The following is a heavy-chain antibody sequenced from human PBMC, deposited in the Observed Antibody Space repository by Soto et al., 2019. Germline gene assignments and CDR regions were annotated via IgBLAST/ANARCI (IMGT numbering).Heavy chain of an antibody. J-gene: IGHJ5*02. CDR3: ARDSGYSYGSLWFDP. Sequence: SETLSLTCTVSGGSISSGGYYWSWIRQHPGKGLEWIGYIYYSGSTYYNPSLKSRVTISVDTSKNQFSLKLSSVTAADTAVYYCARDSGYSYGSLWFDPWGQGTLVTVSS. V-gene: IGHV4-31*03. CDR1: GGSISSGGYY. CDR2: IYYSGST. D-gene: IGHD5-18*01.